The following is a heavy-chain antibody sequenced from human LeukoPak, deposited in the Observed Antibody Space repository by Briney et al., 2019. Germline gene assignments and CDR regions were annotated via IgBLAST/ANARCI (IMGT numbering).Heavy chain of an antibody. D-gene: IGHD6-19*01. V-gene: IGHV3-23*01. CDR1: GFTFSSYA. CDR2: ISGSGGST. J-gene: IGHJ3*02. Sequence: GRSLRLSCAASGFTFSSYAMSWVRQAPGKGLEWVSAISGSGGSTYYADSVKGRFTISRDNSKNTLYLQMNSLRAEDTAVYYCAKDRPAISSGWYAFDIWGQGTMVTVSS. CDR3: AKDRPAISSGWYAFDI.